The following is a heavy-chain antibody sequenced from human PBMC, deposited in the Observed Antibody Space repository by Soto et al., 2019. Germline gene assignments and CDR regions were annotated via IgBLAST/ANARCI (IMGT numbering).Heavy chain of an antibody. CDR2: IIPIFGTA. V-gene: IGHV1-69*01. CDR1: GGAFNNYI. CDR3: AKVRYSSPMGYYYGMDV. Sequence: QVQLVQSGAEVKKPGSSVKVSCKASGGAFNNYIFDWVRQAPGLGLEWVGGIIPIFGTANYAQKFQGRVTITADESTSTSYMEVNNLRSEDTAVYYCAKVRYSSPMGYYYGMDVWGQGTTVTVSS. D-gene: IGHD6-19*01. J-gene: IGHJ6*02.